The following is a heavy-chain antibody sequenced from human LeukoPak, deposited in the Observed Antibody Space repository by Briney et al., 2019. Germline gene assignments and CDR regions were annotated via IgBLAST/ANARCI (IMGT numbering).Heavy chain of an antibody. CDR1: GGSISSYY. Sequence: PSDTLSLTCTVAGGSISSYYWSWIRQPPGKGLVWIGYIYYSGSTNYNPSLKSRVTISVDTSKNQFSLKLSSVTAADTAVYYCARSRYYYDSSGSYYFDNWGQGTLDTVSS. D-gene: IGHD3-22*01. CDR3: ARSRYYYDSSGSYYFDN. CDR2: IYYSGST. V-gene: IGHV4-59*07. J-gene: IGHJ4*02.